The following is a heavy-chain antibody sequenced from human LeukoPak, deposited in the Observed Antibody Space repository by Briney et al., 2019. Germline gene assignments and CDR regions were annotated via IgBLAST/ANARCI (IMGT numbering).Heavy chain of an antibody. J-gene: IGHJ5*02. D-gene: IGHD6-13*01. CDR1: GYSFTNYW. CDR2: IYPGDSDT. Sequence: GESPKISCKGSGYSFTNYWIGWVRQVPGKGPEWMGSIYPGDSDTRNSPSFQGRVTMSADKSISTAYLQWSSLKASDTAMYYCVRSVTSSSSWSSWGQGTLVAVSS. CDR3: VRSVTSSSSWSS. V-gene: IGHV5-51*01.